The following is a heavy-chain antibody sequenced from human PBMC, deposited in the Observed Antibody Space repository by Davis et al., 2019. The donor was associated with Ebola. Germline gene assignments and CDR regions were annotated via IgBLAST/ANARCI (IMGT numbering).Heavy chain of an antibody. CDR2: IWFDGGNK. CDR3: ARDAGGDYGSA. J-gene: IGHJ5*02. D-gene: IGHD4-17*01. V-gene: IGHV3-33*07. CDR1: GFSFRSYG. Sequence: GGSLRLSCAASGFSFRSYGMYWVRQAPGKGLEWVALIWFDGGNKYYGDSVKGRFTISRDNSKNTLYLQMNSLRAEDTAVYYCARDAGGDYGSAWGQGTLVTVSS.